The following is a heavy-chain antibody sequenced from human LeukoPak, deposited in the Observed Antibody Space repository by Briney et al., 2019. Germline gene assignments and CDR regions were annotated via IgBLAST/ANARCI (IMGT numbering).Heavy chain of an antibody. Sequence: SETLSLTCTVSGGSISSYYWSWIRQPPGKGLEWIGYIYYSGSTNYNPSLKSRVTISVDTSKNQFSLKVTSVTAADTAVYYCVRQALWLGDHPGVDYWGQGTLVTVSS. V-gene: IGHV4-59*01. CDR2: IYYSGST. J-gene: IGHJ4*02. CDR1: GGSISSYY. CDR3: VRQALWLGDHPGVDY. D-gene: IGHD3-10*01.